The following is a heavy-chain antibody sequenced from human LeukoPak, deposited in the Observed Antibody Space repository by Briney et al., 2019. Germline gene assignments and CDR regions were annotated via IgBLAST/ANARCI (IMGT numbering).Heavy chain of an antibody. V-gene: IGHV4-59*01. CDR1: GGSISGYY. CDR3: ARTSSAWYFVDC. J-gene: IGHJ4*02. Sequence: PSETLSLTCTVSGGSISGYYWSWIRQPPGKGLEWIAYISSSGSTYYNPSLRSRVTISVDTSKNQFSLKLSSVTAADTAIYYCARTSSAWYFVDCWGQGTLATVSS. D-gene: IGHD6-19*01. CDR2: ISSSGST.